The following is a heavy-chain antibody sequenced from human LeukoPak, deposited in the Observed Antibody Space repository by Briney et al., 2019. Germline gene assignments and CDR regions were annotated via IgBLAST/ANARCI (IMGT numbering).Heavy chain of an antibody. CDR2: IKGDGSDK. D-gene: IGHD1-14*01. Sequence: GGSLRLSCAASGFTFSNDWMRWVRQAPGKGLEWMASIKGDGSDKYYVDSVKGRFTISRDNDKNSMYLQMNSLRAEDTAVYYCARDPETKRGRDGLDYWGRGTLVIVS. CDR3: ARDPETKRGRDGLDY. J-gene: IGHJ4*02. CDR1: GFTFSNDW. V-gene: IGHV3-7*01.